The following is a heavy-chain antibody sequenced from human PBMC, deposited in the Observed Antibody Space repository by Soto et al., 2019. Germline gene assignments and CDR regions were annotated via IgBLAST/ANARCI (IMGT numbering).Heavy chain of an antibody. CDR1: GFTFSSYA. V-gene: IGHV3-23*01. CDR2: ISGSGGST. Sequence: SLRLSCAASGFTFSSYAMSWVRQAPGKGLEWVSAISGSGGSTYYADSVKGRFTISRDNSKNTLYLQMNSLRAEDTAVYYCAKDISYYDILTGYWTPYYYYGMDVWGQGTTVTVSS. J-gene: IGHJ6*02. D-gene: IGHD3-9*01. CDR3: AKDISYYDILTGYWTPYYYYGMDV.